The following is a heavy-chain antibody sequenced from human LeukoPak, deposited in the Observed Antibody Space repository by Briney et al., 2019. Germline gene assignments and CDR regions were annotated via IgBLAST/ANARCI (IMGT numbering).Heavy chain of an antibody. CDR1: GVSVTDTL. CDR2: IYIDART. CDR3: VRDRAGTQSRVEFDL. Sequence: QPGGSLTLTCTLSGVSVTDTLIDWVRQAPGKGPEWVALIYIDARTVYADSVKGRFTISRDNSKNMVYLQMNSLRSEDSALYYCVRDRAGTQSRVEFDLWGQGTQVTVSS. V-gene: IGHV3-66*02. D-gene: IGHD3-10*01. J-gene: IGHJ5*02.